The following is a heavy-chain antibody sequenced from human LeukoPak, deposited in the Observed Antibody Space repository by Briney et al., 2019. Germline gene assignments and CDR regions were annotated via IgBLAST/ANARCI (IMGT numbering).Heavy chain of an antibody. Sequence: GGSLRLSCAASGLTFSSYWMSWVRQAPGKGREWVANIKQDGSEKYYVDSVKGRLTITKDNAKNSLYLQMNSLRAEDTAVYYCARVRQRYCSSTSCYNRYYYMDVWGKGTTVTVSS. J-gene: IGHJ6*03. CDR1: GLTFSSYW. V-gene: IGHV3-7*01. CDR2: IKQDGSEK. CDR3: ARVRQRYCSSTSCYNRYYYMDV. D-gene: IGHD2-2*02.